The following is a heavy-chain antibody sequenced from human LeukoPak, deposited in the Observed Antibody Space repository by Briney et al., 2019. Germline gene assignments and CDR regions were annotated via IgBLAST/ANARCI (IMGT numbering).Heavy chain of an antibody. Sequence: LSLTCTVSGGSISSSGYYWGWIRQPPGKGLEWVSSIDSSSRNINYADSVKGRFTISRDNAKNALYLQMNSLRAEDTAVYYCARDLAYYYDSYYEWGQGTLVTVSS. V-gene: IGHV3-11*06. CDR2: IDSSSRNI. D-gene: IGHD3-22*01. J-gene: IGHJ4*02. CDR3: ARDLAYYYDSYYE. CDR1: GGSISSSG.